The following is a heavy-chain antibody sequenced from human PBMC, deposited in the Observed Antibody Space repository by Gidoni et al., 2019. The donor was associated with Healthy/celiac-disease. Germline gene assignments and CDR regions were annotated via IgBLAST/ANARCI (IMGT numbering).Heavy chain of an antibody. D-gene: IGHD4-17*01. CDR3: AREFRLYGGNEVDAFDI. CDR2: ISSSSSTI. CDR1: GFTFRSDS. V-gene: IGHV3-48*02. J-gene: IGHJ3*02. Sequence: EVQLVESGGGLVQPGGSLRLSCAASGFTFRSDSMNWVRQAPGKGLGWVSYISSSSSTIYYADSVKGRFTISRDNAKNSLYLQMNSLRDEDTAVYYCAREFRLYGGNEVDAFDIWGQGTMVTVSS.